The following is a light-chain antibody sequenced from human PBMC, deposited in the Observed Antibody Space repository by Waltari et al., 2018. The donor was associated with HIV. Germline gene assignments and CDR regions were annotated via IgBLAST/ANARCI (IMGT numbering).Light chain of an antibody. Sequence: QSALTQPPSASGSPGQSVTISCTGTSSDVGGYNFVSWYQQHPGKAPTLMIFEVTKRPSGVPARFPGSKTGNTASLTVSGLQADDEADYYCSSYAGGNNLVFGGGTKLTVL. CDR2: EVT. V-gene: IGLV2-8*01. J-gene: IGLJ2*01. CDR3: SSYAGGNNLV. CDR1: SSDVGGYNF.